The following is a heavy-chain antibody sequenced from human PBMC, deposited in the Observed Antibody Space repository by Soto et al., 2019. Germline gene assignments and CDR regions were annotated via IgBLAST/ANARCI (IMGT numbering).Heavy chain of an antibody. CDR1: GGSISSGGYY. V-gene: IGHV4-31*03. D-gene: IGHD3-10*01. J-gene: IGHJ5*02. CDR2: IYYSGST. CDR3: ARLVVENLAVRGVIFIGFDP. Sequence: SETLSLTCTVSGGSISSGGYYWSWIRQHPGKGLEWIGYIYYSGSTYYNPSLKSRVTISVDTSKNQFSLKLSSVTAADTAVYYCARLVVENLAVRGVIFIGFDPWGQGTLVTVSS.